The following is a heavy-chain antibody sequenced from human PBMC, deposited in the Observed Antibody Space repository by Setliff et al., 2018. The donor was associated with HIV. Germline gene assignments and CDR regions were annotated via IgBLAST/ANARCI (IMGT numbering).Heavy chain of an antibody. D-gene: IGHD3-10*01. CDR1: GGSITSGSYY. Sequence: SETLSLTCTVSGGSITSGSYYWSWIRQPAGKGLEWIGRIYSNGRTTHNPSPMSRVTISRDTSENQFSLRLSSVTAADTAVYYCARGSYTVRIDYWGQGTRVTVSS. V-gene: IGHV4-61*02. CDR2: IYSNGRT. J-gene: IGHJ4*02. CDR3: ARGSYTVRIDY.